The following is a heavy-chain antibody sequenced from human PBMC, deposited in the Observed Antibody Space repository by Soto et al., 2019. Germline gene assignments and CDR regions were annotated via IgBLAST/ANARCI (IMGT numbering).Heavy chain of an antibody. Sequence: QVQLQESGPGLVKPSETLSLTCAVSGGSISSYYWSWIRQPPGKGLEWIGYIHYSGSTNYSPSLKSRVTXXVXTXXNPSSLNLRSVTAADTAVYYCARRFYGGDYWYFDLWGRGTLVTVSS. CDR2: IHYSGST. CDR3: ARRFYGGDYWYFDL. V-gene: IGHV4-59*08. CDR1: GGSISSYY. J-gene: IGHJ2*01. D-gene: IGHD2-21*01.